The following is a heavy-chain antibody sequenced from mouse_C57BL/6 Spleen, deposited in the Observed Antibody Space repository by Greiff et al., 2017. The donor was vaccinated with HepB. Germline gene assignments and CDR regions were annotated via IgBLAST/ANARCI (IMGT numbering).Heavy chain of an antibody. V-gene: IGHV1-62-2*01. CDR3: ARHEEGSTMDNWYFDV. CDR1: GYTFTEYT. D-gene: IGHD1-1*02. CDR2: FYPGSGSI. J-gene: IGHJ1*03. Sequence: ESGAELVKPGASVKLSCKASGYTFTEYTIHWVKQRSGQGLEWIGWFYPGSGSIKYNEKFKDKATLTADKSSSTVYMELSRLTSEDSAVYFCARHEEGSTMDNWYFDVWGTGTTVTVSS.